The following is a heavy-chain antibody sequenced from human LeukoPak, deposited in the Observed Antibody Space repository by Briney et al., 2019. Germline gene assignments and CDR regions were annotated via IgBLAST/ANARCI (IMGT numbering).Heavy chain of an antibody. CDR3: ATTQYCSGGSCYLPYYYSMDV. D-gene: IGHD2-15*01. CDR2: IYPGDSNT. Sequence: GESLKIPCKGSGYSITNYWIGWVRQMPGKGLEWMGVIYPGDSNTKYSPSFQGQVTISADKSISTAYVQWSSLKASDTAMYYCATTQYCSGGSCYLPYYYSMDVWGQGTTVTVSS. V-gene: IGHV5-51*01. J-gene: IGHJ6*02. CDR1: GYSITNYW.